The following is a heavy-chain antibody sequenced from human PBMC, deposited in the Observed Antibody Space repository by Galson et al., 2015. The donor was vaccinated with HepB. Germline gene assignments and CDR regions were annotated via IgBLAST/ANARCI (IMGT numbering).Heavy chain of an antibody. V-gene: IGHV4-34*01. Sequence: ETLSLTCAVYAGTFTNYYWTWIRQAPGKGLEWIGEINHSGSTNYNPSLKSRVTISVDKSKNQFSLKLSSVTAADTAVYYCARDRLGDSSSWAYYGMDVWGQGTTVTVSS. CDR3: ARDRLGDSSSWAYYGMDV. J-gene: IGHJ6*02. CDR1: AGTFTNYY. CDR2: INHSGST. D-gene: IGHD6-13*01.